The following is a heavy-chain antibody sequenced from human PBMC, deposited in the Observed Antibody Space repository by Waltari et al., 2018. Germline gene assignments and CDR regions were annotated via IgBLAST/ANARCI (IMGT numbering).Heavy chain of an antibody. CDR3: ATQFKYGTKPDYFDY. CDR1: GGSIRSSNYY. V-gene: IGHV4-39*01. J-gene: IGHJ4*02. D-gene: IGHD2-2*01. CDR2: IYYSGNT. Sequence: QLQLQESGPGLVKPSETLSLTCTVSGGSIRSSNYYWGWIRQPPGKGLEWIGSIYYSGNTYYSPSLKSRVTISVDTSSKQFSLRLTSVTAADTAVYYCATQFKYGTKPDYFDYWGQGTLVTVSS.